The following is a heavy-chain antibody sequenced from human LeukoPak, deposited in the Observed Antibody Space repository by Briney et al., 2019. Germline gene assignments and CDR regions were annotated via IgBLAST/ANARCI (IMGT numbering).Heavy chain of an antibody. J-gene: IGHJ5*02. CDR2: LYWNDDK. Sequence: ESGPTLVKPTQTLTLTCTFSGFSLSTSGVGVGWIRQPPGKALEWLALLYWNDDKRYSPSLKSRLTITKDTSKNQVVLTMTNMDPVDTATYYCAHRGARYCSSPRGRCAWFDPWGQGTLVTVSS. CDR3: AHRGARYCSSPRGRCAWFDP. CDR1: GFSLSTSGVG. D-gene: IGHD2-2*01. V-gene: IGHV2-5*01.